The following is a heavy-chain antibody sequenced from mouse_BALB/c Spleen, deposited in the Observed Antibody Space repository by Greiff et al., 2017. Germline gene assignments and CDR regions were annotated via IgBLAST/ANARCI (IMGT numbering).Heavy chain of an antibody. J-gene: IGHJ4*01. CDR1: GYSITSCY. D-gene: IGHD1-1*02. CDR2: ISYSGST. CDR3: ARHYGHAMDY. V-gene: IGHV3-8*02. Sequence: EVQLQQSGPSLVKPSQTLSLTCSVTGYSITSCYWNWIRKFPGNKLEYMGYISYSGSTYYNPSLKSRISITRDTSKNQYYLQLNSVTTEDTATYYCARHYGHAMDYWGQGTSVTVSS.